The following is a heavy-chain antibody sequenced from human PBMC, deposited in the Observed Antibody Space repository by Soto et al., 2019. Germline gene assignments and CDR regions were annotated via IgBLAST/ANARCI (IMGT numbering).Heavy chain of an antibody. Sequence: PGGSLRLSCAASGFTFSSYVMHWVRQAPGKGLEWVAVIWYDGSNKYYADSVKGRVTITRDTSASTAYMELSSLRSEDTAVYYCASSNIVAAPYGMDVWGQGTTVTVSS. D-gene: IGHD6-13*01. CDR3: ASSNIVAAPYGMDV. CDR1: GFTFSSYV. CDR2: IWYDGSNK. V-gene: IGHV3-33*01. J-gene: IGHJ6*02.